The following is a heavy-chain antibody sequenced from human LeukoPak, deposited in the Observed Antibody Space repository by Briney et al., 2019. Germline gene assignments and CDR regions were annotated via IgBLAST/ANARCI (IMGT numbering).Heavy chain of an antibody. CDR2: ISSRSTYI. CDR3: ARGGTGAFDY. D-gene: IGHD2-8*02. CDR1: GFSFSDYY. V-gene: IGHV3-11*06. Sequence: MTEGSLRLSCTASGFSFSDYYMSWIRQAPGKGLEWISYISSRSTYISDADSAKGRFTISRDNAKNLLFLQMNSLRVEDTALYYCARGGTGAFDYWGQGILVTVSS. J-gene: IGHJ4*02.